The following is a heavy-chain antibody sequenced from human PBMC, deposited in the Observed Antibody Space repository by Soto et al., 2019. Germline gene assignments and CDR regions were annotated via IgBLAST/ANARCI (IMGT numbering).Heavy chain of an antibody. D-gene: IGHD6-6*01. J-gene: IGHJ4*02. CDR1: GFTFTYYA. V-gene: IGHV3-23*01. CDR3: AKDVDASNRPVDY. Sequence: EVQLLESGGGLVQPGGSLKLSCAASGFTFTYYAMTWVRQAPGKGLEWVSAISGSGDGTYYAASVMGRFTISRDNSKNTLYLKMNSLRAEDTAIYYCAKDVDASNRPVDYWGQGTLVTVSS. CDR2: ISGSGDGT.